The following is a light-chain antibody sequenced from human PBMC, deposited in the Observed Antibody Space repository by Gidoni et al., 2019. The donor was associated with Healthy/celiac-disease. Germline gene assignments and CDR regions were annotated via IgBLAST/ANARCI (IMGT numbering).Light chain of an antibody. Sequence: ETVFTQSLAPLSLSPGERAPLSCRASQSVSSYLAWYPQKPVQAPLLLSYDAPTRATVIPARFSVSGSGTHFTLTICRLEPEDCAVYYCQQRSNWPPLTFGGGTKVEIK. CDR1: QSVSSY. CDR3: QQRSNWPPLT. CDR2: DAP. J-gene: IGKJ4*01. V-gene: IGKV3-11*01.